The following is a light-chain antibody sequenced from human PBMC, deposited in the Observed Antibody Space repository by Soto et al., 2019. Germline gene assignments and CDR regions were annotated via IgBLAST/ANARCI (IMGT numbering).Light chain of an antibody. Sequence: DIQMTQSPSSVSASVGDRLTITCRASRDISNSLAWYQQTPGKAPKLLLRGASSLHRGVPSRFSGGGAGTEFTLTISSLQPEDFATSYCQQTSAFPRTLGQGTKVDIK. CDR1: RDISNS. J-gene: IGKJ1*01. V-gene: IGKV1-12*01. CDR3: QQTSAFPRT. CDR2: GAS.